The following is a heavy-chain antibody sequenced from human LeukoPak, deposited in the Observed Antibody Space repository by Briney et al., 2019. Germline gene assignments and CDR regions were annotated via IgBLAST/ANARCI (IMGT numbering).Heavy chain of an antibody. Sequence: GGSLRLSCAASGFTFSSYGMHWVRQAPGKGLEWVAVISYDGSNKYYADSVKGRFTISRDNSKNTLYLQMNSLRAEDTAVYYCAKDLRSSTSCIDYWGQGTLVTVSS. CDR3: AKDLRSSTSCIDY. V-gene: IGHV3-30*18. CDR2: ISYDGSNK. CDR1: GFTFSSYG. J-gene: IGHJ4*02. D-gene: IGHD2-2*01.